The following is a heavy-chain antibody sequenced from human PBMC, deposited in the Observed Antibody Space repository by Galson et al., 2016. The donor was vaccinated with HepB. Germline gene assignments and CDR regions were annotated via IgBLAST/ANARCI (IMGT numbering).Heavy chain of an antibody. J-gene: IGHJ4*02. CDR3: VKDISVWFVPPAMDY. CDR2: IGGSGGTT. Sequence: SLRLSCAGSGFTFSNYAMSWVRQAPGKGLEWVSSIGGSGGTTNYGDSVKGRFTISRDNSKNTLYLEMKSLRAEDTAFYYCVKDISVWFVPPAMDYWGQGTLVTVSS. V-gene: IGHV3-23*01. D-gene: IGHD2-2*01. CDR1: GFTFSNYA.